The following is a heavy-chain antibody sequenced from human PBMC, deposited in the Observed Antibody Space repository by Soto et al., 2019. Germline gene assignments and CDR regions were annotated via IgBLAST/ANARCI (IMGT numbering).Heavy chain of an antibody. J-gene: IGHJ4*02. CDR2: IHYSGST. CDR1: GGSMSSGGYS. D-gene: IGHD2-21*01. V-gene: IGHV4-61*08. CDR3: TRGGDPYKTGH. Sequence: PSETLSLTCAVSGGSMSSGGYSWSWIRQPPGKGLEWIGFIHYSGSTNYNPSLKGRVTMSVDTSKNQFSLKLTSVNTADTAIYYCTRGGDPYKTGHCGQGTLVTGSS.